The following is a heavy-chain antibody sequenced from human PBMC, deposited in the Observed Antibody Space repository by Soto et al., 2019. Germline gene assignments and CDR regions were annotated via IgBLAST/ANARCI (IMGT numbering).Heavy chain of an antibody. CDR1: GFTFSSYW. J-gene: IGHJ6*02. V-gene: IGHV3-74*01. CDR3: ARRLARYCSSTSCYAALHYYYYYGMDV. Sequence: PGGSLRLSCAASGFTFSSYWMHWVRQAPGKGLVWVSRINSDGSSTSYADSVKGRFTISRDNAKNTLYLQMNSLRAEDTAVYYCARRLARYCSSTSCYAALHYYYYYGMDVWGQGTTVTVSS. D-gene: IGHD2-2*01. CDR2: INSDGSST.